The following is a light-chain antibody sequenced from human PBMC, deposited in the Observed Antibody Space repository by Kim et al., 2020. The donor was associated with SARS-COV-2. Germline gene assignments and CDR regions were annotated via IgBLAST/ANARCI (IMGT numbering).Light chain of an antibody. V-gene: IGKV3-15*01. CDR2: GAS. CDR1: QSVSRS. Sequence: SLRKRAPLSGRPSQSVSRSLPWYQQNPGQAPRLLIYGASTRATGIPARFSGSGSGTEFTLSISSLQSEDSAIYYCQHYHNWPAGHTFGQGTKLEI. CDR3: QHYHNWPAGHT. J-gene: IGKJ2*01.